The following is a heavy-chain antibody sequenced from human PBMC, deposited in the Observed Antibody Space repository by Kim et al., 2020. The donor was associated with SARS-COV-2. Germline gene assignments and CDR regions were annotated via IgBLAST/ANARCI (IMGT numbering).Heavy chain of an antibody. CDR2: ISSSSCYI. D-gene: IGHD2-2*03. CDR1: GFTFSSYS. V-gene: IGHV3-21*01. J-gene: IGHJ4*02. CDR3: AWISRGY. Sequence: GGSLRLSCVASGFTFSSYSMNWVRQAPGKGLEWVSSISSSSCYISYADSVKGRFTISRDNAKNSLYLQMNSLRAEDTAVYYCAWISRGYWGQGTLVTISS.